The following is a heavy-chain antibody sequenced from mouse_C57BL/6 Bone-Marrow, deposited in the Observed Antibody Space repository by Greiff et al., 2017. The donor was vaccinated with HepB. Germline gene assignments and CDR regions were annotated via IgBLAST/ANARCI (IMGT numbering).Heavy chain of an antibody. CDR2: ISSGGSYT. J-gene: IGHJ4*01. Sequence: EVMLVESGGDLVKPGGSLKLSCAASGFTFSSYGMSWVRQTPDKRLEWVATISSGGSYTYYPDSVKGRFTISRDNAKNTLYLQMSSLKSEDTAMYYCARKSYVRYAMDYWGQGTSVTVSS. CDR1: GFTFSSYG. D-gene: IGHD1-1*01. CDR3: ARKSYVRYAMDY. V-gene: IGHV5-6*02.